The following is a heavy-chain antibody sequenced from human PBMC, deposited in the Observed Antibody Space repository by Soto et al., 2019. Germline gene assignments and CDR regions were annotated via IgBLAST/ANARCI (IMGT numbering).Heavy chain of an antibody. J-gene: IGHJ4*02. D-gene: IGHD2-8*01. CDR3: ARDNGYCTNGVCRTPYYFDY. V-gene: IGHV1-69*13. CDR2: IIPIFGTA. CDR1: GGTFSSYA. Sequence: SVKVSCKASGGTFSSYAISWVRQAPGQGLEWMGGIIPIFGTANYAQKFQGRVTIAADESTSTAYMELSSLRSEDTAVYYCARDNGYCTNGVCRTPYYFDYWGQGTLVTVSS.